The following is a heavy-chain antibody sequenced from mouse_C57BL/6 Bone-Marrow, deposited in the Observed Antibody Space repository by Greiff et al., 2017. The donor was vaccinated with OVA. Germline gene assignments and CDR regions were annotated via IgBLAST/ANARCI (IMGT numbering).Heavy chain of an antibody. V-gene: IGHV5-4*01. CDR3: ARSIYYGYDWYGEV. CDR2: ISDGGSYT. J-gene: IGHJ1*03. D-gene: IGHD2-2*01. CDR1: GFTFSSYA. Sequence: EVQGVESGGGLVKPGGSLKLSCAASGFTFSSYARAGGGKTPEKRQEWVATISDGGSYTYYPDNGKGPFTITRDNAKNNLYLQMSHLKAEDTAMYYCARSIYYGYDWYGEVWGTGTTVTVSA.